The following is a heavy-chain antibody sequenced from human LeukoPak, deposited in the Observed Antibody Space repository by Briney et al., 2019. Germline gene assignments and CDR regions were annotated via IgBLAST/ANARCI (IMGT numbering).Heavy chain of an antibody. Sequence: PSETLSLSCAVYGGSFSGYYWSWIRQPPGKGLEWIGEINHSGSTNYNPSLKNRVTISVDTSKNQFSLKVTSVTAADTAVYYCARSTEGYCSSTSCYVFDYWGQGTLVTVSS. CDR3: ARSTEGYCSSTSCYVFDY. CDR2: INHSGST. D-gene: IGHD2-2*01. V-gene: IGHV4-34*01. CDR1: GGSFSGYY. J-gene: IGHJ4*02.